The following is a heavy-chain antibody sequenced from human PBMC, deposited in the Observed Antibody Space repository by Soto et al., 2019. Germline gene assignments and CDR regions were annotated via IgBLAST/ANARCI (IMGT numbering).Heavy chain of an antibody. V-gene: IGHV3-23*01. CDR2: ISGGSSVT. CDR1: GFTFSDYA. Sequence: VRLSCTASGFTFSDYAMTWVRQAPGKGLEWVSTISGGSSVTYYGDSVKGRFTISRDNAKKTLFLQLNRLSAEDTATYYCAKVLSKNYYYTFDFWGQGTQVTVSS. J-gene: IGHJ4*02. D-gene: IGHD3-22*01. CDR3: AKVLSKNYYYTFDF.